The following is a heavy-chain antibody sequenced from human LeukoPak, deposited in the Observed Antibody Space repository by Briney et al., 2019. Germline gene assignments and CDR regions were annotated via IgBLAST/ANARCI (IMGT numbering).Heavy chain of an antibody. CDR2: IINDGSYT. Sequence: GGSLRLSCAASGFTFSPVWMHWVRQAPGKGLMWVSHIINDGSYTTYADSVKGRFTISRDNAKNTVYLQMNSLRVEDTAVYYCATGHQPGYWGQGTLVTVSS. CDR1: GFTFSPVW. CDR3: ATGHQPGY. J-gene: IGHJ4*02. V-gene: IGHV3-74*01. D-gene: IGHD1-14*01.